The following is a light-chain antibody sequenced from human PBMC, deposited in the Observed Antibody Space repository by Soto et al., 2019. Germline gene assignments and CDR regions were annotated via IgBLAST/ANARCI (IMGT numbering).Light chain of an antibody. V-gene: IGLV2-23*02. J-gene: IGLJ1*01. CDR1: SRGVGSDNL. CDR3: CSYAGSSTYV. Sequence: QSVLHQPASVSGSPGLSITISCTSASRGVGSDNLVSWYQQHPGKAPKLMVYEVSKRPSGVSNRFSGSKSGNTASLTISGLQAEDEADYYCCSYAGSSTYVFGSGTKGTVL. CDR2: EVS.